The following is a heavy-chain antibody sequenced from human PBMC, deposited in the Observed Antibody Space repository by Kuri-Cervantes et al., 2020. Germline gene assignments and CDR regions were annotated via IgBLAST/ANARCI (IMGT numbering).Heavy chain of an antibody. CDR2: ISGSGGNT. CDR1: GFTFSSYA. CDR3: ARDRDAFDI. V-gene: IGHV3-23*01. J-gene: IGHJ3*02. Sequence: ETLSLTCAASGFTFSSYAMSWVRQAPGKGLEWVSAISGSGGNTYYADSVKGRFTISRDNAKNTLYLQMNSLRAEDTAVYYCARDRDAFDIWGQGTMVTVSS.